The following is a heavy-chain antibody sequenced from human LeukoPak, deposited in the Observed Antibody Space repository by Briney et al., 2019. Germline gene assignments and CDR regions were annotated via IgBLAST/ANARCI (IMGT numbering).Heavy chain of an antibody. V-gene: IGHV3-30-3*01. J-gene: IGHJ4*02. D-gene: IGHD3-3*01. CDR1: GFTFSSYA. CDR2: ISYDGSNK. Sequence: GGSLRLSCAASGFTFSSYAMHWVRQAPGKGLEWVAVISYDGSNKYYGDSVKGRFTISRDNSKNTLHLQMNSLRAEDTAVYYCARGDYDFWSATDYWGQGTLVTVSS. CDR3: ARGDYDFWSATDY.